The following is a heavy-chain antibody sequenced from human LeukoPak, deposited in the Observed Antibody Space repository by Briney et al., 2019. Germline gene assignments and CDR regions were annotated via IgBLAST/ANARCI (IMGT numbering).Heavy chain of an antibody. J-gene: IGHJ4*02. CDR2: ISESGSYI. CDR1: GFTFSTYE. D-gene: IGHD2-15*01. Sequence: PGGSLRLSCAASGFTFSTYEMNWVRQAPGKGLEWVSSISESGSYIDYADSVRGRSTISRDNAKNSLYLQMNSLRAEDTAVYYCARSQGSFDYWGQGTLVTVSS. V-gene: IGHV3-21*01. CDR3: ARSQGSFDY.